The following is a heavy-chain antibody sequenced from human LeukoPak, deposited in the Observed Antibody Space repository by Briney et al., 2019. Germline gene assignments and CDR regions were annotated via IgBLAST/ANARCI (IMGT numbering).Heavy chain of an antibody. CDR3: ARGLSGRGAFDI. CDR2: ISSNGGST. V-gene: IGHV3-64*01. CDR1: GFTFSSYA. Sequence: GGSLRLSCAASGFTFSSYAMHWVRQAPGKGLEYVSAISSNGGSTYYANSVKGRFTISRDNSKNTLYLQMGSLRAEDMAVYYCARGLSGRGAFDIWGQGTMVTVSS. D-gene: IGHD3-3*02. J-gene: IGHJ3*02.